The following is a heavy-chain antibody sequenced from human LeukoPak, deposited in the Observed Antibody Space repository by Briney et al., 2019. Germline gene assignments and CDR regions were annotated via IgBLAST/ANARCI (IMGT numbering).Heavy chain of an antibody. CDR1: GDSVSSNSAA. V-gene: IGHV6-1*01. D-gene: IGHD2-2*01. CDR2: TYYRSTWYN. Sequence: SQTLSLTCAISGDSVSSNSAAWNWIRQSPSRGLEWLGRTYYRSTWYNDYAVSVRGRITVNLDTSKNQFSLHLNSVTPEDTAVYYCARRLTQYDCFDPWGQGILVTVSS. CDR3: ARRLTQYDCFDP. J-gene: IGHJ5*02.